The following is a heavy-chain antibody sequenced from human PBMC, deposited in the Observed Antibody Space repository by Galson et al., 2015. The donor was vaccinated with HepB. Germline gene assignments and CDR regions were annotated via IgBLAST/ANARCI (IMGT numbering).Heavy chain of an antibody. V-gene: IGHV3-23*01. CDR1: GFTFSYYA. CDR2: ITPSGDNT. J-gene: IGHJ4*02. D-gene: IGHD6-19*01. Sequence: SLRLSCAVSGFTFSYYAMSWVRQAPGKGLERVSAITPSGDNTYSADSMKGRFTTSRDDSQNTLFLQMNSLRADDTAIYFCAKVFPEKTDGWYRQALYYFDSWGQGTRVTVSS. CDR3: AKVFPEKTDGWYRQALYYFDS.